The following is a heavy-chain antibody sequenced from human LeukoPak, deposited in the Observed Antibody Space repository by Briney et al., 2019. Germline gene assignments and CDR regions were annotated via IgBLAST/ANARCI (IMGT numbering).Heavy chain of an antibody. V-gene: IGHV4-34*01. CDR3: ARHPDQYYYDSSGYYGDAFDI. CDR1: GGSFSGYY. Sequence: PSETLSLTCAVYGGSFSGYYWSWIRQPPGKGLEWIGEINHSGSTNYNPSLKSRVTISVDTSKNQFSLKLSSVTAADTAVYYCARHPDQYYYDSSGYYGDAFDIWGQGTMVTVSS. D-gene: IGHD3-22*01. CDR2: INHSGST. J-gene: IGHJ3*02.